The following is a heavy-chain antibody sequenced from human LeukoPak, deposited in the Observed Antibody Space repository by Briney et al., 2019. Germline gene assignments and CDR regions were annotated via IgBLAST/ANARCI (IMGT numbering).Heavy chain of an antibody. Sequence: SETLSLTCTVSGGSISSYYWSWIRQPPGKGLEWIGYIYYSGGANYNPSLKRRVTISVDTSKNQFSLKLNSVTAADTAVYYCAGHSPYCSGGSCDYWGQGTLVTVSS. CDR3: AGHSPYCSGGSCDY. J-gene: IGHJ4*02. V-gene: IGHV4-59*01. D-gene: IGHD2-15*01. CDR1: GGSISSYY. CDR2: IYYSGGA.